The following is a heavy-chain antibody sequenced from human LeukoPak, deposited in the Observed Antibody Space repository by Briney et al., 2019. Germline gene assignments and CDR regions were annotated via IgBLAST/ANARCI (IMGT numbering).Heavy chain of an antibody. V-gene: IGHV3-30*18. D-gene: IGHD3-9*01. CDR1: GFTFSSYG. Sequence: GGSLRLSCAASGFTFSSYGMHWVRQAPGKGLEWVAVISYDGSNKYYADSVKGRFTISRDNSKNTLYLQMNSLRAEDTAVYYCAKGYLRYFDPSWFDYWGQGTLVTVSS. CDR3: AKGYLRYFDPSWFDY. J-gene: IGHJ4*02. CDR2: ISYDGSNK.